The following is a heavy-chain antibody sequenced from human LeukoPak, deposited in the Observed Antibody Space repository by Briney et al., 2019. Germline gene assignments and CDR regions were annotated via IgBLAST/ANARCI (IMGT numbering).Heavy chain of an antibody. V-gene: IGHV3-23*01. Sequence: GGSLRLSCAASGFTFNNYAMNWVRQAPGKGLEWVSVISGSGGTTYYADSVKGRFTISRDSSKNTLYLQMNSLGAEDTAVYYCAKVSGGGLYYDGMDVWGQGTTVTVSS. CDR3: AKVSGGGLYYDGMDV. CDR2: ISGSGGTT. CDR1: GFTFNNYA. J-gene: IGHJ6*02. D-gene: IGHD1-14*01.